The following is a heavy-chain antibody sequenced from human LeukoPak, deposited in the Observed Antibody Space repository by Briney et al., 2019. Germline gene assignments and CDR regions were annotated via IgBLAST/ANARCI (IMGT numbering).Heavy chain of an antibody. CDR2: ISSNGGST. V-gene: IGHV3-64*01. CDR1: GFTFSSYA. CDR3: ARAYGSGSYYDY. D-gene: IGHD3-10*01. J-gene: IGHJ4*02. Sequence: GGSLRLSCAASGFTFSSYAMHWVRQAPGKGLEYVSAISSNGGSTYYANSVKGRFTISKDNSKNTLYLQMGSLRAEDMAVYYCARAYGSGSYYDYWGQGTLVTVSS.